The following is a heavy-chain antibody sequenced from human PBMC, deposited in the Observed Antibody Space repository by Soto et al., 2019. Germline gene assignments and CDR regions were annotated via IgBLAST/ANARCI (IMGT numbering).Heavy chain of an antibody. CDR2: IIPIFGTA. J-gene: IGHJ4*02. V-gene: IGHV1-69*13. CDR3: ARIATHCSGGSCKGDY. D-gene: IGHD2-15*01. Sequence: ASVKVSCKASGGTFSSYAISWVRQAPGQGLEWMGGIIPIFGTANYAQKFQGRVTITADESTSTAYMELSSLRSEDTAVYYCARIATHCSGGSCKGDYWGQGTLVTVSS. CDR1: GGTFSSYA.